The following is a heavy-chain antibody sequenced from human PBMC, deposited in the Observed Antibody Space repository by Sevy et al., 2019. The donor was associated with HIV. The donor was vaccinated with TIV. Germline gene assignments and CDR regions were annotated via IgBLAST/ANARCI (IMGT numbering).Heavy chain of an antibody. J-gene: IGHJ3*02. CDR3: AKDRCFIVGDAFDI. Sequence: GGSLRLSCAASGFTFSNYAMSWVRQAPGKGLEWVSAISGRDGSTFYANSVKGRFTISRDNSKNTLYLQMNSLRAEDTAVYFCAKDRCFIVGDAFDIWGQGTMVTVS. CDR1: GFTFSNYA. V-gene: IGHV3-23*01. D-gene: IGHD1-26*01. CDR2: ISGRDGST.